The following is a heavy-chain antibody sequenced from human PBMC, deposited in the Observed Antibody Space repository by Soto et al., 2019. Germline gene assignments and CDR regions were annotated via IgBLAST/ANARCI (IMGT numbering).Heavy chain of an antibody. D-gene: IGHD4-17*01. CDR1: CGSISSSSYY. CDR3: AGTRGGIVLGVNYYGDCNFDY. CDR2: IYYSGST. J-gene: IGHJ4*02. V-gene: IGHV4-39*01. Sequence: QLQLQESGPGLVKPSETLSLTCTGSCGSISSSSYYWGWIRQPPGQGLEWIGIIYYSGSTYYNPSLTSRVTIYVDTSKNQFSPKMCSVTAADTAVYYCAGTRGGIVLGVNYYGDCNFDYCCQGTLVTVSS.